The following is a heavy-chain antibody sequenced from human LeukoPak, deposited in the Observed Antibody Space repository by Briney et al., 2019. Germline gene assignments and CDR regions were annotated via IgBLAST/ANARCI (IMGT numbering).Heavy chain of an antibody. Sequence: GGSLRLSCAASGFTFSSYSMNWVRQAPGKGLEWVSSISSSSSYIYYADSVKGRVTISRDNAKNSLYLQMHSLRAEDTAVYYCAKNSGAGSGPNWFDPWGQGTLVTVSS. CDR1: GFTFSSYS. D-gene: IGHD3-10*01. CDR2: ISSSSSYI. V-gene: IGHV3-21*01. CDR3: AKNSGAGSGPNWFDP. J-gene: IGHJ5*02.